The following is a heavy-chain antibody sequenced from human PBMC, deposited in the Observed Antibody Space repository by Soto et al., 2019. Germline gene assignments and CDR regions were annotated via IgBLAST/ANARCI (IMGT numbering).Heavy chain of an antibody. CDR3: ARERCTNGVCRNWFDP. CDR1: GYTFTSYY. D-gene: IGHD2-8*01. CDR2: INPSGGST. Sequence: GASVKVSCKASGYTFTSYYMHWVRQAPGQGLEWMGIINPSGGSTSYAQKFQGRVTMTRDTSTSTVYMELSSLRSEDTAVYYCARERCTNGVCRNWFDPWGQGTLVTVSS. V-gene: IGHV1-46*01. J-gene: IGHJ5*02.